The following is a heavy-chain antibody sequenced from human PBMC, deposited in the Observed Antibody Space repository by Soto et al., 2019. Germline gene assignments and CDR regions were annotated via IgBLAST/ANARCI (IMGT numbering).Heavy chain of an antibody. J-gene: IGHJ6*02. Sequence: GASVKVSCKASGGTFSSYAISWVRQAPGQGLEWMGGIIPIFGTANYAQKFQGRVTITADESTSTAYMELSSLRSEDTAVYYCAKTQRWLEDRYYYYGMNVWGQGTTVTVSS. CDR2: IIPIFGTA. CDR1: GGTFSSYA. CDR3: AKTQRWLEDRYYYYGMNV. V-gene: IGHV1-69*13. D-gene: IGHD5-12*01.